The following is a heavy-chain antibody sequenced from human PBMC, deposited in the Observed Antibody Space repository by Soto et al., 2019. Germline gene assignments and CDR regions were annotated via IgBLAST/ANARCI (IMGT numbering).Heavy chain of an antibody. V-gene: IGHV1-69*01. CDR2: IIPIFGTA. CDR3: ARTGAVTSDYGMDV. J-gene: IGHJ6*02. D-gene: IGHD4-17*01. Sequence: QVQLVQSGAEVKKPGSSVKVSCKASGGTFSSYAISWVRQAPAQGLEWMGGIIPIFGTANYAQKFQGRVTITADESTSTAYMELSSLRSEDTAVYYCARTGAVTSDYGMDVWGQGTTVTVSS. CDR1: GGTFSSYA.